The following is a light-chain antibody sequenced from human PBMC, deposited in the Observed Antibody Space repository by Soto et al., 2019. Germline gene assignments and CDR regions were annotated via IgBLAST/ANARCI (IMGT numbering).Light chain of an antibody. J-gene: IGKJ5*01. CDR3: QQYGSSPPIT. Sequence: LTQSPGTLSLSPGERATLSCRASQSVSSSYLAWYQQKPGQAPRLLIYGASSRATGIPDRFSGSGSGTDFTLTISRLEPEDFAVYYCQQYGSSPPITFGQGTRLEIK. CDR1: QSVSSSY. V-gene: IGKV3-20*01. CDR2: GAS.